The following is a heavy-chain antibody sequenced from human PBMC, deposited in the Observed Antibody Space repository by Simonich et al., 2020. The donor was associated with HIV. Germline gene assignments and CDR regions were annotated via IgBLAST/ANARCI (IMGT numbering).Heavy chain of an antibody. D-gene: IGHD6-19*01. CDR1: GGSRSSDY. Sequence: QVQLQESGPGLVKPSETLSLRCTVSGGSRSSDYWCWIRQPPGKGLEGIGYCYYSGRTNSHPSLKSRVTISVDTSKNQVSLKLSSVTAADTAIYYCARGRPPGFSNGWYHFDFWGQGTLVTVSP. CDR2: CYYSGRT. V-gene: IGHV4-59*12. J-gene: IGHJ4*02. CDR3: ARGRPPGFSNGWYHFDF.